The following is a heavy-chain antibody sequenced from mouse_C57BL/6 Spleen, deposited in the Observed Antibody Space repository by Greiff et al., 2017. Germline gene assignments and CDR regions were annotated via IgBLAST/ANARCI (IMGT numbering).Heavy chain of an antibody. V-gene: IGHV5-6*01. Sequence: EVQGVESGGDLVKPGGSLKLSCAASGFTFSSYGMSWVRQTPDKRLEWVATISSGGSYTYYPDSVKGRFTISRDNAKNTLYLQMSSLKSEDTAMYYCARQDYGSRVEYYFDYWGQGTTLTVSS. CDR2: ISSGGSYT. J-gene: IGHJ2*01. D-gene: IGHD1-1*01. CDR3: ARQDYGSRVEYYFDY. CDR1: GFTFSSYG.